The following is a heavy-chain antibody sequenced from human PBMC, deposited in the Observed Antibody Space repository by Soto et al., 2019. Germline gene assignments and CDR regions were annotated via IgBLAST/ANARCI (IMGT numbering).Heavy chain of an antibody. J-gene: IGHJ4*02. CDR1: GFTFSNAW. CDR3: TTVTRSVLRYFDWLLLYYFDY. Sequence: GSLRLSCAASGFTFSNAWMNCVRQAPGKGLEWVGRIKSKTDGGTTDYAAPVKGRFTISRDDSKNTLYLQMNSLKTEDTAVYYCTTVTRSVLRYFDWLLLYYFDYWGQGTLVTVSS. V-gene: IGHV3-15*07. D-gene: IGHD3-9*01. CDR2: IKSKTDGGTT.